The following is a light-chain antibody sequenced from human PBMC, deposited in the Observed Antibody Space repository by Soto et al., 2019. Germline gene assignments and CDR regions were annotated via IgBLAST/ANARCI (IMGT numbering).Light chain of an antibody. V-gene: IGKV4-1*01. J-gene: IGKJ1*01. CDR3: QQYYSSPRT. CDR1: QTILSSSNNRNC. Sequence: DIVMTQSPDSLAVSLGERATIDCRSSQTILSSSNNRNCVAWYQQKPGQPPKLIVYWASTRESGVHDRFRGSGSGTAFTITISSLQAEDVAVYFCQQYYSSPRTFGQGNNVEIK. CDR2: WAS.